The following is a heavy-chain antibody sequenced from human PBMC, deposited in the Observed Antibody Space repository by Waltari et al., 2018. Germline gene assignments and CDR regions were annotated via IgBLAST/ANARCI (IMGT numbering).Heavy chain of an antibody. CDR1: GFTVSRNY. Sequence: EVQLVESGGGLIQPGGSLRLSCAASGFTVSRNYMSWVRQATGKGLEGVSVIDSGGSTYYADSVNGRFTISRDKSKNTLDLQMNSLRAEDTAVYYCARGDYYDSSGYFDYWGQGTLVTVSS. V-gene: IGHV3-53*01. D-gene: IGHD3-22*01. J-gene: IGHJ4*02. CDR2: IDSGGST. CDR3: ARGDYYDSSGYFDY.